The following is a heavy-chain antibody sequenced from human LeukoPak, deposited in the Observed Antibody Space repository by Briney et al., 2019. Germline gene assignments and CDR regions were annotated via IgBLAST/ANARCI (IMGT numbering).Heavy chain of an antibody. D-gene: IGHD2-2*01. CDR3: ARVVPAAMVYWFDP. CDR1: GGTFSSYA. CDR2: IIPILGIA. Sequence: ASVKVSCKASGGTFSSYAISWVRQAPGRGLEWMGRIIPILGIANYAQKFQGRVTITADKSTSTAYMELSSLRSEDTAVYYCARVVPAAMVYWFDPWGQGTLVTVSS. V-gene: IGHV1-69*04. J-gene: IGHJ5*02.